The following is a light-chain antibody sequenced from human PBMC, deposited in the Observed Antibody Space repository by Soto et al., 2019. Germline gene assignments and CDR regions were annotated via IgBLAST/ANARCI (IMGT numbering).Light chain of an antibody. Sequence: EIVMTQSPATLSVSPGERVTLSCRASQSVSNNLAWFQQKPGQAPRLLIYGASTRATVIPARFSGSGSGTEFTLTISSLQSEDFAVYYCQQCNNWPLTFGQGTKVEI. J-gene: IGKJ1*01. CDR1: QSVSNN. V-gene: IGKV3-15*01. CDR3: QQCNNWPLT. CDR2: GAS.